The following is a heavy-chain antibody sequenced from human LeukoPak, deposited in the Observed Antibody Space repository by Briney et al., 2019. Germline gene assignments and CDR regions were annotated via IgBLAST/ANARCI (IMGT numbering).Heavy chain of an antibody. V-gene: IGHV3-74*01. J-gene: IGHJ3*02. Sequence: GGSLRLSCAASGFTFSSYWMHWVRQAPGKGLVWVSRINSDGSSTSYADSVKGRFTISRDNSKNTLYLQMNSLRAEDTAVYYCAKEGLLSSAAFDIWGQGTMVTVSS. D-gene: IGHD2/OR15-2a*01. CDR2: INSDGSST. CDR1: GFTFSSYW. CDR3: AKEGLLSSAAFDI.